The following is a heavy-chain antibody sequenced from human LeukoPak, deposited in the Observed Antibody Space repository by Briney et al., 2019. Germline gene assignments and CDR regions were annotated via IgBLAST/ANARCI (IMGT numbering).Heavy chain of an antibody. CDR3: ARVGSPDSENSGWKLFFDY. CDR2: MSAYNGDT. J-gene: IGHJ4*02. V-gene: IGHV1-18*04. CDR1: GYTFTGYY. D-gene: IGHD6-19*01. Sequence: ASVKVSCKASGYTFTGYYLHWVRQAPGQGIECMGRMSAYNGDTNYAQNFQGRLTMTTDTSTNTAYMELRSLRSDDTAVYYCARVGSPDSENSGWKLFFDYWGQGTLVTVSS.